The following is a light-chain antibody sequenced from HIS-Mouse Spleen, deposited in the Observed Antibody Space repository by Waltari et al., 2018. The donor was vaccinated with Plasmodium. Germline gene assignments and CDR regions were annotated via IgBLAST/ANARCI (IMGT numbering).Light chain of an antibody. CDR3: QSADSSGTPNWV. V-gene: IGLV3-25*03. CDR2: KDR. CDR1: ALHKQD. Sequence: SYELTQPPSVSVSPGPPARITCSGDALHKQDDYWYQQKTGQAPGLVRYKDRERPPGIPERFSGSSSGTTVTLTISGVQAEDEADYYWQSADSSGTPNWVFGGGTKLTVL. J-gene: IGLJ3*02.